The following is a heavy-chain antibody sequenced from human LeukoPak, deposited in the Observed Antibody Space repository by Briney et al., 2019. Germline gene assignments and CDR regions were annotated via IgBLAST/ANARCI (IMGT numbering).Heavy chain of an antibody. V-gene: IGHV3-11*01. D-gene: IGHD3-9*01. CDR3: ARDLLTGYYRHDAFDI. J-gene: IGHJ3*02. CDR2: ISSSGSTI. CDR1: GFTFSDYY. Sequence: GGSLRLSCAASGFTFSDYYMSWIRQAPGKGLEWVSYISSSGSTIYYADSVKGRFTISRDNAKNSLYLQMNSLRAEDTAVYYCARDLLTGYYRHDAFDIWGQGTMVTVSS.